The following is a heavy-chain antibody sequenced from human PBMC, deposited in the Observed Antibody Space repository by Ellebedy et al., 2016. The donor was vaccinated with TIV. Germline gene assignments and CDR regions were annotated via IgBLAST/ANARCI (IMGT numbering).Heavy chain of an antibody. CDR1: GFTFSSYG. Sequence: GESLKISCAASGFTFSSYGMHWVRQAQGKGLEWVAVIWYDGSNKYYADSVKGRFTISRDNSKNTLYLQMNSLRAEDTAVYYCARANTAMVRRNHMDVWGQGTTVTVSS. V-gene: IGHV3-33*01. J-gene: IGHJ6*02. CDR2: IWYDGSNK. D-gene: IGHD5-18*01. CDR3: ARANTAMVRRNHMDV.